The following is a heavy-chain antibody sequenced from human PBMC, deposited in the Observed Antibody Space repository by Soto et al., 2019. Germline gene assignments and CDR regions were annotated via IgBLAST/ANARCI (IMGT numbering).Heavy chain of an antibody. CDR1: GGTFSSYA. V-gene: IGHV1-69*06. J-gene: IGHJ3*02. Sequence: GASVKVSCKASGGTFSSYAISWVRQAPGQGLEWMGGIIPIFGTANYAQKFQGRVTITADKSTSTAYMELSSLRSEDTAVYYCARVAIDPYGGNSDGAFDIWGQGTMVTVSS. CDR3: ARVAIDPYGGNSDGAFDI. CDR2: IIPIFGTA. D-gene: IGHD2-21*01.